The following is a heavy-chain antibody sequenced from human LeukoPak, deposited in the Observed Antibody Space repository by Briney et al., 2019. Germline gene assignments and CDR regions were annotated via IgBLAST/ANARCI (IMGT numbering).Heavy chain of an antibody. CDR3: ASTPYYYDSSGPWAFDI. V-gene: IGHV1-69*04. J-gene: IGHJ3*02. D-gene: IGHD3-22*01. CDR2: IIPILGIA. Sequence: VASVTVSFRASGGTFSIYAISWVRQAPGQGLEWMGRIIPILGIANYAQKFQGRVTITADKSTSTAYMELSSLRSEDTAVYYCASTPYYYDSSGPWAFDIWGQGTMVTVSS. CDR1: GGTFSIYA.